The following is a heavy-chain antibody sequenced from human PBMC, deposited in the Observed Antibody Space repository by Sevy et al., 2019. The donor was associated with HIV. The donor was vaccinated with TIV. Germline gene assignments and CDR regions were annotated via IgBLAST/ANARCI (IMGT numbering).Heavy chain of an antibody. Sequence: GGSLRLSCAASGFPVSSNYMSWVRQAPGKGLEWVSVIYSGGSTYHADPVKGRLPISSDNSKNTLYLQMNSLGVEDTAVYYCARGKSGYGYGLDYWGQGTLVTVSS. CDR2: IYSGGST. V-gene: IGHV3-66*01. CDR3: ARGKSGYGYGLDY. J-gene: IGHJ4*02. D-gene: IGHD5-18*01. CDR1: GFPVSSNY.